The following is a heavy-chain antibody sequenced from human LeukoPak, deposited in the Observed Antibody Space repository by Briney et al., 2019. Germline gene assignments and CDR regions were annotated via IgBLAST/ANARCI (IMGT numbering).Heavy chain of an antibody. Sequence: PGGSLRLSCAASGFTFSSYSMNWVRQAPGKGLEWVSSISSSSSYIYYADSVKGRFTISRDNAKNSLYLQMNSLRAEDTAVYYCAKEFEYSSSSPLDYWGQGTLVTVSS. CDR2: ISSSSSYI. V-gene: IGHV3-21*01. J-gene: IGHJ4*02. CDR1: GFTFSSYS. CDR3: AKEFEYSSSSPLDY. D-gene: IGHD6-6*01.